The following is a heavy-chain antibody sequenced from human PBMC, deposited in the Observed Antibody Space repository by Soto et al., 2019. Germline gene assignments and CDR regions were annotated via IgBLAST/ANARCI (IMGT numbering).Heavy chain of an antibody. CDR1: GGSISSGDYY. Sequence: SETLSLTCTVSGGSISSGDYYWSWIRQPPGKGLEWIGYIYYSGSTYYNPSLKSRVTISVDTSKNQFSLKLSSVTAADTAVYYCARGRRLNWFDPWGQGTLVTVSS. D-gene: IGHD1-1*01. J-gene: IGHJ5*02. V-gene: IGHV4-30-4*01. CDR2: IYYSGST. CDR3: ARGRRLNWFDP.